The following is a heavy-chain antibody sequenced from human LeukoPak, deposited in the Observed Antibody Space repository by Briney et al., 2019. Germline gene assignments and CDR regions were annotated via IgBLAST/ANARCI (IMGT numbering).Heavy chain of an antibody. CDR1: GFTFSTYS. CDR3: TRDQNFYGSGRGFDP. CDR2: ITSSNSYI. Sequence: GGSLRLSCAASGFTFSTYSMNWVCQAPGKGLEWVSSITSSNSYIHYADSVKGRFTISRDNAKNSLYLQMNSLRAEDTAIYYCTRDQNFYGSGRGFDPWGQGTLVTVSS. J-gene: IGHJ5*02. V-gene: IGHV3-21*01. D-gene: IGHD3-10*01.